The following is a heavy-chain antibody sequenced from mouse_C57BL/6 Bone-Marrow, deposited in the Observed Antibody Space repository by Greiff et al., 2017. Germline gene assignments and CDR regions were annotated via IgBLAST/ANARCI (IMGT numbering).Heavy chain of an antibody. J-gene: IGHJ1*03. CDR1: GFSLTSYG. CDR3: AKLGRGWYFDV. D-gene: IGHD4-1*01. V-gene: IGHV2-5*01. CDR2: IWRGGST. Sequence: VKLMESGPGLVQPSQSLSITCTVSGFSLTSYGVHWVRQSPGKGLEWLGVIWRGGSTDYNAAFMSRLSITKDNSKSQVFFKMNSLQADDTAIYYCAKLGRGWYFDVWGTGTTVTVSS.